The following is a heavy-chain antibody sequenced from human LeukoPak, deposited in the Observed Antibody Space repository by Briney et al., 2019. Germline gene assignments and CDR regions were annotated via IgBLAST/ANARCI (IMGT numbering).Heavy chain of an antibody. V-gene: IGHV4-4*07. CDR3: ARGGDCSSTSCYKGEWFDR. CDR2: IYTSGST. Sequence: SETLSHTCTVFGVSISSYYWSWLRQPAGKGLEWIGRIYTSGSTNYNPSLTSRVTMSVDTSKNQFSLKRSSVTGAETAVYYCARGGDCSSTSCYKGEWFDRWGQGTLVTVSS. D-gene: IGHD2-2*02. CDR1: GVSISSYY. J-gene: IGHJ5*02.